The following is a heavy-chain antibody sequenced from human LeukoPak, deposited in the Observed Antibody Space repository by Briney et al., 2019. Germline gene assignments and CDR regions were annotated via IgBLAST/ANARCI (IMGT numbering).Heavy chain of an antibody. J-gene: IGHJ3*02. CDR3: AKDRLITVPKLEDDVFDI. Sequence: GRSLRLSCAASGFTFDDYAMHWVRQAPGKGLEWVSGISWNSANIGYADSVKGRFTISRDNAKNSLFLQMNSLRAEDTALYYCAKDRLITVPKLEDDVFDIWGQGKMVTVSS. CDR2: ISWNSANI. V-gene: IGHV3-9*01. CDR1: GFTFDDYA. D-gene: IGHD4-17*01.